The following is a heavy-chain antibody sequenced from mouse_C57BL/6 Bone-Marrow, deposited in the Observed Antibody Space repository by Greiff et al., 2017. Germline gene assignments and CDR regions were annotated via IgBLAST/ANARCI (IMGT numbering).Heavy chain of an antibody. CDR2: SRNKANDYTT. Sequence: EVKLVESGGGLVQSGRSLRLSCATSGFTFSDFYMEWVRQAPGKGLEWIAASRNKANDYTTEYSASVKGRFIVSRDTSQSILYLQMNALRAEDTAIYYCARDDGLYDGYYVGAMDYWGQGTSVTVSS. CDR3: ARDDGLYDGYYVGAMDY. CDR1: GFTFSDFY. V-gene: IGHV7-1*01. J-gene: IGHJ4*01. D-gene: IGHD2-3*01.